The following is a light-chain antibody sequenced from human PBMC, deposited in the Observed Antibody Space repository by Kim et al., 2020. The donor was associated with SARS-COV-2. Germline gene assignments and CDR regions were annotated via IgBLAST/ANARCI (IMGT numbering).Light chain of an antibody. CDR1: QSISSW. CDR3: QQYNSYPPTH. V-gene: IGKV1-5*01. CDR2: DAS. J-gene: IGKJ4*01. Sequence: DIQMTQSPSTLSASVGDRVTITCRASQSISSWLAWYQQKPGKPPKLLIYDASSLESGVPSRFSGSGSGTEFTLTISSLQPDDFATYYCQQYNSYPPTHFGGGTKVDIK.